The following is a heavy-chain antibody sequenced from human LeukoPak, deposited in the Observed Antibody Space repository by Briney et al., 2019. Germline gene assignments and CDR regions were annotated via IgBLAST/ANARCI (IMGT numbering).Heavy chain of an antibody. CDR3: ARDQALLWFGINWFDP. CDR2: IYYSGST. Sequence: PSETLSLTCTVSGGSISSSSYYWGWIRQPPGKGLEWIGSIYYSGSTYYNPSLKSRVTISVDTSKNQFSLKLSSVTAADTAVYYCARDQALLWFGINWFDPWGQGTLVTVSS. V-gene: IGHV4-39*07. CDR1: GGSISSSSYY. J-gene: IGHJ5*02. D-gene: IGHD3-10*01.